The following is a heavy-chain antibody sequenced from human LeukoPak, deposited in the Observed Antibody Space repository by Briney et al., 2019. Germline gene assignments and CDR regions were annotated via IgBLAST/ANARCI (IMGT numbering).Heavy chain of an antibody. D-gene: IGHD6-13*01. CDR2: INHSGST. CDR1: GGSFSGYY. V-gene: IGHV4-34*01. CDR3: ARDPGSSPVDP. Sequence: SETLSLTCAVYGGSFSGYYWSWIRQPPGKGLEWIGEINHSGSTNYNPSLKSRVTISVDTSKNQFSLKLSSVTAADTAVYYCARDPGSSPVDPWGQGTLVTVSS. J-gene: IGHJ5*02.